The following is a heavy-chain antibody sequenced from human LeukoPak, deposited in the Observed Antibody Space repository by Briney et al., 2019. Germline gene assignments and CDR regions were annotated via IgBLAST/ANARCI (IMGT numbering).Heavy chain of an antibody. CDR3: ARTYYDFWSGPYGMDV. D-gene: IGHD3-3*01. CDR1: GFTVSSNY. J-gene: IGHJ6*02. CDR2: IYSGGST. Sequence: GGSLRLSCAASGFTVSSNYMSWVRQAPGKGLEWVSVIYSGGSTYYADSVRGRFTISRDNSKNTLYLQMNSLRAGDTAVYYCARTYYDFWSGPYGMDVWGQGTTVTVSS. V-gene: IGHV3-66*02.